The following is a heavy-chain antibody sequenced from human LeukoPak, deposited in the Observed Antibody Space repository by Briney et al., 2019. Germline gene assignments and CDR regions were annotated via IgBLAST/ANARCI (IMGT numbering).Heavy chain of an antibody. J-gene: IGHJ4*02. CDR2: IIPIFGTA. D-gene: IGHD5-18*01. CDR1: GGTFSSYA. Sequence: ASVKVSCKASGGTFSSYAISWVRQAPGQGLEWMGGIIPIFGTANYAQKFQGRVTITTDESTSTAYMELSSLRSEDTAAYYCARKMTRGYSFEYWGQGTLVTVSS. V-gene: IGHV1-69*05. CDR3: ARKMTRGYSFEY.